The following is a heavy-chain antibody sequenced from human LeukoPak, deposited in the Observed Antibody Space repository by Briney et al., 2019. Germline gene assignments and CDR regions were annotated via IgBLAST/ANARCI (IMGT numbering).Heavy chain of an antibody. CDR3: ARARYTNGVCHLDY. J-gene: IGHJ4*02. V-gene: IGHV1-18*01. CDR1: GYTFTSYG. D-gene: IGHD2-8*01. CDR2: ISAYNGNT. Sequence: GASVKVSCKASGYTFTSYGISWVRQAPGQGLEWMGWISAYNGNTNYAQKLQGRVTMTTDTSTSTAYMELRSLRSDDTAVYYCARARYTNGVCHLDYWGQGTLVTVSS.